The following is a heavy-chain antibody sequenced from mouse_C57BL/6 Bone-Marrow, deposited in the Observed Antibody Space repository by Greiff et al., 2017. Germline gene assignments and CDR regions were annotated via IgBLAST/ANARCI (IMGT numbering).Heavy chain of an antibody. V-gene: IGHV1-74*01. CDR2: IHPSDSDT. J-gene: IGHJ2*01. CDR1: GYSFTSYW. CDR3: ALLSYYGSSPFSFDY. D-gene: IGHD1-1*01. Sequence: QVQLQQPGAELVKPGASVKVSCKASGYSFTSYWMHWVKQRPGQGLEWIGRIHPSDSDTNYNQKFKGKATLTVDQSSSTAYMQLSSLTYEDSAVYYCALLSYYGSSPFSFDYWGQGTTLTVSS.